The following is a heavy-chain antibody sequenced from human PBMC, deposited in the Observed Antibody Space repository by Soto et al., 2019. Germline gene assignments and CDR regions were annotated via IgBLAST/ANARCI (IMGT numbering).Heavy chain of an antibody. D-gene: IGHD5-12*01. CDR2: ISHNGST. CDR1: GGSFSGYY. V-gene: IGHV4-34*01. CDR3: ARGRSVHSGCHRWDYFDY. J-gene: IGHJ4*02. Sequence: QVQLQQWGAGLLKPSETLSLTCAAYGGSFSGYYWSWIRQPPGKGLEWIGEISHNGSTNYNPSLKIRVTISVDTSKNQCSLRLGSVTAADAAVYYCARGRSVHSGCHRWDYFDYWGQGTLVTVFS.